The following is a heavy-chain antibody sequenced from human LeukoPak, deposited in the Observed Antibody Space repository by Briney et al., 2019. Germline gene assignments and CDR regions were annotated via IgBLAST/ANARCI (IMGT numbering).Heavy chain of an antibody. CDR1: GGSVSSYY. Sequence: PSETLSLTCTVSGGSVSSYYWSWIRQPPGKGLEWIGYIYYSGSTNYNPSLKSRVTISVDTSKNQFSLKLSSVTAADTAVYYCARGKGYDILTGYSRYYFDYWGQGTLVTVSS. CDR3: ARGKGYDILTGYSRYYFDY. V-gene: IGHV4-59*02. J-gene: IGHJ4*02. CDR2: IYYSGST. D-gene: IGHD3-9*01.